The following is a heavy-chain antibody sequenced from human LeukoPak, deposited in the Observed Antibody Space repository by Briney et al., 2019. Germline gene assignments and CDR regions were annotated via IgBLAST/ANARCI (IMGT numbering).Heavy chain of an antibody. D-gene: IGHD3-16*02. CDR2: LSPGDGET. J-gene: IGHJ3*02. CDR1: GYSLTELS. CDR3: ATRLGEFSSRDAFNI. Sequence: GASVKVSCTVSGYSLTELSMHWVGQAPGKGLESVGGLSPGDGETIYAQRFQGRVTMTEATSTDTAYMELHSLTYEDTAVYYCATRLGEFSSRDAFNIWGQGTMVTVSS. V-gene: IGHV1-24*01.